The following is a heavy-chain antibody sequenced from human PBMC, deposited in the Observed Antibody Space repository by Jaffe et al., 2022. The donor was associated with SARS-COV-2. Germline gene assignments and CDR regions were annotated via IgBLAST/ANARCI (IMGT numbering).Heavy chain of an antibody. V-gene: IGHV3-21*01. CDR3: ARDRGYCSSTSCYYYYGMDV. CDR2: ISSSSSYI. CDR1: GFTFSSYS. J-gene: IGHJ6*02. D-gene: IGHD2-2*01. Sequence: EVQLVESGGGLVKPGGSLRLSCAASGFTFSSYSMNWVRQAPGKGLEWVSSISSSSSYIYYADSVKGRFTISRDNAKNSLYLQMNSLRAEDTAVYYCARDRGYCSSTSCYYYYGMDVWGQGTTVTVSS.